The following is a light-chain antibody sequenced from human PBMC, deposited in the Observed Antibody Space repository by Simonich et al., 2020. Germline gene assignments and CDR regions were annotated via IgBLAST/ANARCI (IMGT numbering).Light chain of an antibody. CDR2: KDS. CDR3: YSAADNNQV. V-gene: IGLV3-27*01. Sequence: SYELTQPSSVSVSPGQTARITCSGDVLAKKYARWFQQKPGQAPVLGIYKDSERPSGIPERFYGSSSGTTVTLTISGAQVEDEADYYCYSAADNNQVFGGGTKLTVL. J-gene: IGLJ2*01. CDR1: VLAKKY.